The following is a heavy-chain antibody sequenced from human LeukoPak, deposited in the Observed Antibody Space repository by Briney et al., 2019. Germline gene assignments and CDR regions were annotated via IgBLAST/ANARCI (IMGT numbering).Heavy chain of an antibody. CDR1: GFTFSSYA. Sequence: GGSLRLSCAASGFTFSSYAMSWVRQAPGKGLEWVSSISSSSSYIYYADSVKGRFTISRDNAKNSLYLQMNSLRAEDTAVYYCARGPSYCSSTSCYLYWYFDLWGRGTLVTVSS. CDR3: ARGPSYCSSTSCYLYWYFDL. J-gene: IGHJ2*01. D-gene: IGHD2-2*01. CDR2: ISSSSSYI. V-gene: IGHV3-21*01.